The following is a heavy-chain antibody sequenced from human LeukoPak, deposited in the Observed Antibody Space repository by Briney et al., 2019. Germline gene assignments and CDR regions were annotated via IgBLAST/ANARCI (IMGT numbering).Heavy chain of an antibody. CDR3: ARDLRDYYDSREADY. CDR2: ISSSSSTI. J-gene: IGHJ4*02. V-gene: IGHV3-48*02. Sequence: GGSLRLSCAASGFTFSNYSMNWVRQAPGKGLEWVSYISSSSSTIYYADSVKGRFTISRDNAKNSLYLQMNSLRDEDTAVYYCARDLRDYYDSREADYWGQGTLVTVSS. D-gene: IGHD3-22*01. CDR1: GFTFSNYS.